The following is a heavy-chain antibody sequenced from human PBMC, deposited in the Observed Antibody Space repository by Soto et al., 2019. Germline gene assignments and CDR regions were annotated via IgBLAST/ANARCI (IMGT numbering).Heavy chain of an antibody. J-gene: IGHJ6*03. Sequence: QVQLAQSGAEVKKPGSSVKISCTASGVTFNNYTFTWVRRAPGQGLEWMGRVIPLLDASNYAEKVQERVTITADRSTSTVYMELSGLRSDDSAIYYCASGKSQMSQDRICFYYYIDVWGKGTTVTVSS. D-gene: IGHD1-1*01. CDR2: VIPLLDAS. CDR1: GVTFNNYT. V-gene: IGHV1-69*08. CDR3: ASGKSQMSQDRICFYYYIDV.